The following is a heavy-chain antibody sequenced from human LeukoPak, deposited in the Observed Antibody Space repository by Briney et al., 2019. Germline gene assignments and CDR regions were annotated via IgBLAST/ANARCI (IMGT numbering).Heavy chain of an antibody. CDR2: ISAYNGNT. D-gene: IGHD2-2*01. CDR3: ARDRLGYCSSISCYFPPNWFDP. J-gene: IGHJ5*02. CDR1: GYTFTSYG. V-gene: IGHV1-18*01. Sequence: GSVKVSCTASGYTFTSYGISWVRPAPGQGREWMGWISAYNGNTNYAQKLQSRVTMTADTSTRTAYMGLRSLRSDDTAVYYSARDRLGYCSSISCYFPPNWFDPWGQGTLVTVSP.